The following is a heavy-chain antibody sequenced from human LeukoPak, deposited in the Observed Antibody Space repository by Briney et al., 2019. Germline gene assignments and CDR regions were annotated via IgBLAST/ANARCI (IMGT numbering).Heavy chain of an antibody. V-gene: IGHV3-30-3*01. CDR2: ISYDGSNK. CDR1: GFTFSSYA. J-gene: IGHJ4*02. CDR3: VRDPRGGSYSYFDS. Sequence: GGSLRLSCAASGFTFSSYAMHWVRQAPGKGLEWVAVISYDGSNKYYADSVKGRFTISRDNAKNSLYLQMNSLRAEDTALYHCVRDPRGGSYSYFDSWGQGTLVTVSS. D-gene: IGHD1-26*01.